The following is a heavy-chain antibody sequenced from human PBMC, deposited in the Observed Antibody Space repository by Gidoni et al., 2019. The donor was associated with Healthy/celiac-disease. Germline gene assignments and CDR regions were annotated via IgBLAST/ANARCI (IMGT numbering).Heavy chain of an antibody. CDR1: GFTFSSYE. CDR2: ISSSGSTI. D-gene: IGHD1-26*01. Sequence: EVQLVESGGGLVQPGGSLRLSCAASGFTFSSYEMNWVRQAPGKGLEWVSYISSSGSTIYYADSGKGRFTISRDNAKNSLYLQMNSLRAEDTAVYYCARVGTYSGSDQAFDIWGQGTMVTVSS. J-gene: IGHJ3*02. V-gene: IGHV3-48*03. CDR3: ARVGTYSGSDQAFDI.